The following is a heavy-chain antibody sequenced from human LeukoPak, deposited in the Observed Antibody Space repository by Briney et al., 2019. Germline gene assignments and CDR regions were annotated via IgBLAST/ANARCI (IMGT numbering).Heavy chain of an antibody. D-gene: IGHD6-19*01. Sequence: SQSPSLTCAISGDSVSSNSAAWNWIRQSPSRGLEWLGRTYYRSKWYNDYAVSVKGRVTINPDTSKNQFSLQLNSVTPEDTAVYYCAREATGWRPLDFWGQGTLVTVSS. V-gene: IGHV6-1*01. J-gene: IGHJ4*02. CDR2: TYYRSKWYN. CDR1: GDSVSSNSAA. CDR3: AREATGWRPLDF.